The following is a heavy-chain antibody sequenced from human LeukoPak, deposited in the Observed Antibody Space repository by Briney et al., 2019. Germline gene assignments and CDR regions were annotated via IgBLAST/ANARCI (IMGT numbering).Heavy chain of an antibody. CDR2: ISSRGGRT. J-gene: IGHJ4*02. V-gene: IGHV3-23*01. Sequence: GGSLRLSCAASGFTFSCYAMSLVRQAPGKGLEWVSAISSRGGRTDYEDTVTGRFNISRDNSKNALYLQMNSLRAEDTDVYYCAKDGGYYYDSSGRSFDYWGQGTLVTVSS. D-gene: IGHD3-22*01. CDR3: AKDGGYYYDSSGRSFDY. CDR1: GFTFSCYA.